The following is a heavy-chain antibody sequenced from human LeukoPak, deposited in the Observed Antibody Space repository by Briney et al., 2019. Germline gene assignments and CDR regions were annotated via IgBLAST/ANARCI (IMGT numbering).Heavy chain of an antibody. Sequence: GGSLRLSCAASGFTFNNYAMSWVRQAPGKGLEWVSAISGSGSTTYYADSVKGRFTISRDNSKNTLYLQMNSLRAEDTAVYYCAKDPGRPYYDSSGYFDYWGQGTLVTVSS. CDR2: ISGSGSTT. V-gene: IGHV3-23*01. CDR1: GFTFNNYA. CDR3: AKDPGRPYYDSSGYFDY. J-gene: IGHJ4*02. D-gene: IGHD3-22*01.